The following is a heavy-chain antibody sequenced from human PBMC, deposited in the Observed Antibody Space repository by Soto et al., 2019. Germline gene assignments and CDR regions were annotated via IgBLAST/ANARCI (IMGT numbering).Heavy chain of an antibody. D-gene: IGHD6-13*01. Sequence: QVDLEQSGAEVKKPGASVKVSCKASGYILIGYFLHWVRQAPGQGLEWMGWINPNTGGTDYAQSFQGRLTMTRDTSISTAYMELSRLTSDDTAIYYCARGPRLGASTWYRRFDYWGQGTLVTVSS. V-gene: IGHV1-2*02. CDR2: INPNTGGT. J-gene: IGHJ4*02. CDR1: GYILIGYF. CDR3: ARGPRLGASTWYRRFDY.